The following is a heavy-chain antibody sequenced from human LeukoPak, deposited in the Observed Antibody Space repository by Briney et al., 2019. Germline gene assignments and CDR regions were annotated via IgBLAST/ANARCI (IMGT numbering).Heavy chain of an antibody. CDR2: IFYSGST. Sequence: SETLSLTCTVSGGSISNSTYYWDWIRQPPGKGLEWIGNIFYSGSTSYNPSLKSRVTISVDTSKNQFSLKLSSVTAADTAVYYCARDRLGFGRYFDAFDVWGQGTMVTVSS. V-gene: IGHV4-39*07. CDR3: ARDRLGFGRYFDAFDV. J-gene: IGHJ3*01. D-gene: IGHD3-9*01. CDR1: GGSISNSTYY.